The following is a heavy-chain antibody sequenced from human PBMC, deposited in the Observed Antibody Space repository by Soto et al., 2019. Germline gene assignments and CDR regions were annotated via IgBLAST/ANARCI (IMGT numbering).Heavy chain of an antibody. CDR2: IKQDGSEK. Sequence: EVQLVESGGGLVQPGGSLRLSCAASGFTFSSYWMSWVRQAPGKGLEWVANIKQDGSEKYYVDSVKGRFTISRDNAKNSLYLQMNSLRAEDTAVYYCAREDTAMVYYYYDGMDVWGQGTTVTVSS. V-gene: IGHV3-7*05. CDR1: GFTFSSYW. D-gene: IGHD5-18*01. CDR3: AREDTAMVYYYYDGMDV. J-gene: IGHJ6*02.